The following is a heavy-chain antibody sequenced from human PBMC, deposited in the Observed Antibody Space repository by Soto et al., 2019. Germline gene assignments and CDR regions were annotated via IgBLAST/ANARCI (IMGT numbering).Heavy chain of an antibody. CDR2: ISGSGGST. Sequence: EVQLLESGGGLVQPGGSLRLSCAASGFTFSSYAMSWVRQAPGKGLEWVSAISGSGGSTYYADSVKGRFTISRDNSKNTLYLQTNSLRAEDTAVDYCAKIPHSSSWYLDAFDIWGQGTMVTVSS. V-gene: IGHV3-23*01. CDR3: AKIPHSSSWYLDAFDI. J-gene: IGHJ3*02. D-gene: IGHD6-13*01. CDR1: GFTFSSYA.